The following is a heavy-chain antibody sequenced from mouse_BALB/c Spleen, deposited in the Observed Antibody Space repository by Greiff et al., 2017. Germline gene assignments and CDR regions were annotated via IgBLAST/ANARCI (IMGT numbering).Heavy chain of an antibody. V-gene: IGHV1-7*01. D-gene: IGHD1-2*01. Sequence: VQLQQSGAELAKPGASVKMSCKASGYTFTSYWMHWVKQRPGQGLEWIGYINPSTGYTEYNQKFKDKATLTADKSSSTAYMQLSSLTSEDSAVYYCANYYGTAWFAYWGQGTLVTVS. CDR3: ANYYGTAWFAY. CDR2: INPSTGYT. J-gene: IGHJ3*01. CDR1: GYTFTSYW.